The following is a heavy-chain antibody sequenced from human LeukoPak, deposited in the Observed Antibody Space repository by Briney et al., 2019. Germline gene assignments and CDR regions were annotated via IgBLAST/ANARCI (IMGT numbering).Heavy chain of an antibody. CDR3: ARDLNSGYELFYQFPAY. Sequence: GGSLRLSCAASGFTFSSYSMNWVRQAPGKGLEWVSSISSSSSYIYYADSVKGRFTISRDNAKNSLYLQMNSLRAEDTAMYYCARDLNSGYELFYQFPAYWGQGTLVTVSS. CDR1: GFTFSSYS. J-gene: IGHJ4*02. V-gene: IGHV3-21*01. CDR2: ISSSSSYI. D-gene: IGHD5-12*01.